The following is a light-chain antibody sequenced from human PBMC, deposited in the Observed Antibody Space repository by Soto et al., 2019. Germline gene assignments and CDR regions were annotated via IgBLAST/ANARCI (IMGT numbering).Light chain of an antibody. V-gene: IGKV3-15*01. CDR1: QSISSW. CDR2: GAS. CDR3: HQYNSWPRGT. J-gene: IGKJ3*01. Sequence: MTQSPSTLSASVGDRVTITCRASQSISSWLAWYQQKPGQPPRLLLYGASTRATGIPVRFRGSGSGTEFTLTISSLQSEDSAVYYCHQYNSWPRGTFGPGTKVEIK.